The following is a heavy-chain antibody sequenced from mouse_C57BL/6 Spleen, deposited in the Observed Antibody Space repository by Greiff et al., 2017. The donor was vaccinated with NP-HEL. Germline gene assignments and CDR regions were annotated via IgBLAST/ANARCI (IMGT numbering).Heavy chain of an antibody. D-gene: IGHD2-4*01. CDR1: GYTFTSYG. CDR2: IYPRSGNT. V-gene: IGHV1-81*01. CDR3: ARFYHYDGYAIDY. J-gene: IGHJ4*01. Sequence: QVQLQQSGAELARPGASVKLSCKASGYTFTSYGISWVKQRTGQGLEWIGEIYPRSGNTYYNEKFKSKATLTADKSSSSAYMELRSLTSEDSAVYFCARFYHYDGYAIDYWGQGTSVTVSS.